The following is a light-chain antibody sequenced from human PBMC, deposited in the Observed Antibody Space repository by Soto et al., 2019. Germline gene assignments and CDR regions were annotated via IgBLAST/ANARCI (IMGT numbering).Light chain of an antibody. CDR1: QDINKN. J-gene: IGKJ5*01. Sequence: DIQMTQSPSSLSASVGDRVTITCQASQDINKNLIWYQQKPGKAPKLLIYAASSLQSGVPSRFSGSGSGTDFTLTISSLQPEDFATYYCQQSYSTPPTFGQGTRLEIK. V-gene: IGKV1-39*01. CDR3: QQSYSTPPT. CDR2: AAS.